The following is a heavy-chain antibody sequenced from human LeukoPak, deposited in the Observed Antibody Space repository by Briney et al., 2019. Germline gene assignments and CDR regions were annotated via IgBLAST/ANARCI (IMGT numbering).Heavy chain of an antibody. CDR1: GGSISGYY. D-gene: IGHD2-15*01. Sequence: PSETLSLTCTVSGGSISGYYWSWVRRPPGKGLEWIGYTYYSGSTSYNPSLKSRVTISVDTSKNQFSLRLSSVTAADTAVYYCARRLPGYYYYMDVWGQGTTVTVSS. CDR2: TYYSGST. J-gene: IGHJ6*02. CDR3: ARRLPGYYYYMDV. V-gene: IGHV4-59*08.